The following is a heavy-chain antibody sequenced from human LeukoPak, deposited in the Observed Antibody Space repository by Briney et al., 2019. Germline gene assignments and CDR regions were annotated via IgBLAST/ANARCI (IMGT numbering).Heavy chain of an antibody. Sequence: GASVKVSCKASGGTFSSYAISWVRQAPGQGLEWMGGIIPIFGTANYAQKFQGRVTITTDESTSTAYMELSSLRSEDTAVYYCARTYSYDSSGYSRRSPRPYYFDYWGQGTLVTVSS. CDR2: IIPIFGTA. D-gene: IGHD3-22*01. V-gene: IGHV1-69*05. CDR3: ARTYSYDSSGYSRRSPRPYYFDY. J-gene: IGHJ4*02. CDR1: GGTFSSYA.